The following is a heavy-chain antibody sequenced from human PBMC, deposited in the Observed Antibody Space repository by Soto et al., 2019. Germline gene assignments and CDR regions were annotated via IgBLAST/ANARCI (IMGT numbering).Heavy chain of an antibody. D-gene: IGHD1-26*01. Sequence: QMQLVQSGAEVTKTGSSVTVSCQALGNTFSYRYLHWVRQAPGQALEWMGWIAPFSGDVHYAQKFQERVTLTRDGSINTAYMQMSSLRSEDTAIYFCASGGAGSGPFTWELPDHWGQGTLVTVSS. CDR3: ASGGAGSGPFTWELPDH. J-gene: IGHJ4*02. CDR1: GNTFSYRY. V-gene: IGHV1-45*02. CDR2: IAPFSGDV.